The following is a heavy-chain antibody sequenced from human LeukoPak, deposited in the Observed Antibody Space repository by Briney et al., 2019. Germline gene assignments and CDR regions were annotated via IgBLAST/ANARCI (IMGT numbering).Heavy chain of an antibody. J-gene: IGHJ5*02. CDR2: INCNTGGT. CDR1: GYTFIGYY. CDR3: ARGNVRYCSGGSCYGLDWFDP. V-gene: IGHV1-2*04. Sequence: ASVKVSCKASGYTFIGYYMHWVRQAPGQGLEWMGWINCNTGGTNYAQKFQGWVTMTRDTSISTAYMELSRLRSDDTAVYYCARGNVRYCSGGSCYGLDWFDPWGQGTLVTVSS. D-gene: IGHD2-15*01.